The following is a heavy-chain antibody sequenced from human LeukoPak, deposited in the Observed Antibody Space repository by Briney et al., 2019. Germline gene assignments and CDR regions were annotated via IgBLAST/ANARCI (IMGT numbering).Heavy chain of an antibody. J-gene: IGHJ4*02. Sequence: SETLSLTCAVYGGSLSDYYWNWIRQPPRKGLEWIGEINHSGSTNYNPSLKSRVTISVDTSKNEFSLRLSSVTASDTAVYYCARKRSPYFDYWGQGTLVTVSS. CDR3: ARKRSPYFDY. CDR2: INHSGST. CDR1: GGSLSDYY. V-gene: IGHV4-34*01.